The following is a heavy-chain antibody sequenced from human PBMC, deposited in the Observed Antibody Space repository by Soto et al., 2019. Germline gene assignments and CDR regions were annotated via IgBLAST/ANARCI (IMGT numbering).Heavy chain of an antibody. CDR3: ARDLRTTVNWNYFDY. V-gene: IGHV1-3*01. D-gene: IGHD4-4*01. CDR2: INAGNGNT. J-gene: IGHJ4*02. CDR1: GYTFTSYA. Sequence: VASVKVSCKASGYTFTSYAMHWVRQAPGQRLEWMGWINAGNGNTKYSQKFQGRVTITRDTSASTAYMELSSLRSEDTAVYYCARDLRTTVNWNYFDYWGQGTLVTVSS.